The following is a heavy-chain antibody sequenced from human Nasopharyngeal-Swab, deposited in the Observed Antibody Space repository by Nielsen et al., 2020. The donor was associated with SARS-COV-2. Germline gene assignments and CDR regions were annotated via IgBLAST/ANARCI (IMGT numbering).Heavy chain of an antibody. D-gene: IGHD1-26*01. CDR3: AKLSVGATSLFDY. Sequence: GGSLRLSCAASGFTFSSYGMHWVRQAPGKGLEWVAVISYDGSNKYYADSVKGRFTISRDNSKNTLYLQMNSLRAEDTAVYYCAKLSVGATSLFDYWGQGTLVTVSS. CDR1: GFTFSSYG. J-gene: IGHJ4*02. CDR2: ISYDGSNK. V-gene: IGHV3-30*18.